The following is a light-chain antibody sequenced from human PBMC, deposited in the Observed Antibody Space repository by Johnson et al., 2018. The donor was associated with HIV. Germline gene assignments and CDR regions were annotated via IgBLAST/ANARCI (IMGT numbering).Light chain of an antibody. J-gene: IGLJ1*01. CDR3: GTWDTSLSAFV. V-gene: IGLV1-51*02. Sequence: QSVLTQPPSVSAAPGQKVTISCSGSSSNIGNNYVSWYQQLPGTAPKLLIYENNKRPLGIPDRFSGSKSGTSATLGITGLQTGDEADFYCGTWDTSLSAFVFGTETKVTV. CDR1: SSNIGNNY. CDR2: ENN.